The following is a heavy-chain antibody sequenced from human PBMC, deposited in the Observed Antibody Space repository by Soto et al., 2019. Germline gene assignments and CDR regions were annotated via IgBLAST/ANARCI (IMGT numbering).Heavy chain of an antibody. J-gene: IGHJ5*02. CDR2: INPNSGGT. CDR3: AREGCSGGSCYWFDP. V-gene: IGHV1-2*02. CDR1: GYTFTGYY. D-gene: IGHD2-15*01. Sequence: ASVKVSCKASGYTFTGYYVHWVRQAPGQGLEWMGWINPNSGGTNYAQKFQGRVTMTRDTSISTAYMELSRLRSDDTAVYYCAREGCSGGSCYWFDPWGQGXLVTVYS.